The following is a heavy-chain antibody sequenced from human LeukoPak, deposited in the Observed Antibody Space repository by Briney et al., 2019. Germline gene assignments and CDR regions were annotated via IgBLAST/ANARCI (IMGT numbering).Heavy chain of an antibody. J-gene: IGHJ4*02. Sequence: HPGGSLRLSCAASGFTFSSYGMHWVRQAPGKGLEWVAVIWYDGSNKYYADSVKGRFTISRDNSKNTLYLQMNSLRAEDTAVYYCARKPYDSSGSDYWGQGTLVTVSS. D-gene: IGHD3-22*01. CDR2: IWYDGSNK. V-gene: IGHV3-33*08. CDR3: ARKPYDSSGSDY. CDR1: GFTFSSYG.